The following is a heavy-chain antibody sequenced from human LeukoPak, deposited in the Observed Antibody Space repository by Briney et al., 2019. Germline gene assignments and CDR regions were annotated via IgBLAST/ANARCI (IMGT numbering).Heavy chain of an antibody. Sequence: SETLSLTCTVSGGSISSYYWSWIRQPPGKGLEWIGYIYYSGSTNYNPPLKSRVTISVDASKNQFSLKLSSVTAADTAVYYCARNSYGDYVPRYFDLWGRGTLVTVSS. V-gene: IGHV4-59*01. CDR2: IYYSGST. CDR3: ARNSYGDYVPRYFDL. J-gene: IGHJ2*01. D-gene: IGHD4-17*01. CDR1: GGSISSYY.